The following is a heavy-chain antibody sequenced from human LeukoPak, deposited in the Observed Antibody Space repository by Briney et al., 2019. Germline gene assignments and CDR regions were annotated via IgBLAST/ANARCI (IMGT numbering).Heavy chain of an antibody. V-gene: IGHV3-30*18. J-gene: IGHJ4*02. CDR2: ISYDGSNK. CDR3: AKGLTAMVTFKAVSGVAGY. D-gene: IGHD5-18*01. Sequence: GGSLRLSCAASGFTFSSYGMHWVRQAPGKGLEWVAVISYDGSNKYYADSVKGRFTISRDNSKNTLYLQMSSLRAEDTAVYYCAKGLTAMVTFKAVSGVAGYWGQGTLVTVSS. CDR1: GFTFSSYG.